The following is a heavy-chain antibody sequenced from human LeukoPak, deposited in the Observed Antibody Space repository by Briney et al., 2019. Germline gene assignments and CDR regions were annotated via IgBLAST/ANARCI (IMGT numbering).Heavy chain of an antibody. V-gene: IGHV3-30*03. CDR3: ARRVGRSGPLDY. D-gene: IGHD1-26*01. CDR1: GFTFSGFA. Sequence: PGGSLGLSCAASGFTFSGFAIHWVRQAPGKGLEWVAAISYDGSDKDYVDSVKGRFTISRDNSKNMLSLQMNSLRAEDTAVYYCARRVGRSGPLDYWGQGTLVTVSS. CDR2: ISYDGSDK. J-gene: IGHJ4*02.